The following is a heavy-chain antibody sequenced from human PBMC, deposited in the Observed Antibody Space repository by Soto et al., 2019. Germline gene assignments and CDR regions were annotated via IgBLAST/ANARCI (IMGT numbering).Heavy chain of an antibody. J-gene: IGHJ4*02. V-gene: IGHV1-3*04. Sequence: QVQLVQSGAEVKKPGASVKVSCKASGYTFTSYAMYWVRQAPGQRLEWMGWISTGNGNTKYSQKFQDRVTITRDTSATTAYMELISLTSEDTAVYYCATGSRRDYWGQGTLVTVSS. CDR1: GYTFTSYA. D-gene: IGHD1-26*01. CDR2: ISTGNGNT. CDR3: ATGSRRDY.